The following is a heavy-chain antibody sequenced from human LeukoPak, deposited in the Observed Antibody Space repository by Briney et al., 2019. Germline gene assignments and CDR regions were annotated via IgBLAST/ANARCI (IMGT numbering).Heavy chain of an antibody. J-gene: IGHJ4*02. Sequence: PGGSLRLSCAASGFTFDDYAMHWVRQAPGKGLEWVSGISWNSGSIGYADSVKGRFTISRDNAKNSLYLQMNSLRAEDTAVYYCASFLGDYVPGYWGQGTLVTVSS. D-gene: IGHD4-17*01. CDR3: ASFLGDYVPGY. CDR1: GFTFDDYA. CDR2: ISWNSGSI. V-gene: IGHV3-9*01.